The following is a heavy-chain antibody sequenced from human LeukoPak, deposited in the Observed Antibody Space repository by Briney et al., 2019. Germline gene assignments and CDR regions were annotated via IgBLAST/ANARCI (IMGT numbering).Heavy chain of an antibody. D-gene: IGHD3-9*01. CDR1: GFTFSGYD. CDR2: ISTAGDT. J-gene: IGHJ4*02. CDR3: ARGNILTGYNL. V-gene: IGHV3-13*01. Sequence: QPGGSLRLSCAASGFTFSGYDMHWVRQATGKGLEWVSAISTAGDTYYPGSVKGRFTISRENAKNSLYLQMNSLRAGDTAVYYCARGNILTGYNLWGQGTLVTVFS.